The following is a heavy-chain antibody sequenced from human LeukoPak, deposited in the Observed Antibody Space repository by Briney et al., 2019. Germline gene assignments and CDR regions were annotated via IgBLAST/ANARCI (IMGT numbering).Heavy chain of an antibody. CDR2: IYNTGST. V-gene: IGHV4-59*01. D-gene: IGHD5-24*01. CDR3: ARAGEVRDGYKGTFDS. CDR1: GGSISSYY. J-gene: IGHJ4*02. Sequence: SETLSLTCTISGGSISSYYWSWIRQPPGKGLEWMGYIYNTGSTVYNPSLRSRVTISVDTSKNQFSLQLNSVAAADTAVYYCARAGEVRDGYKGTFDSWGQGTLVTVSS.